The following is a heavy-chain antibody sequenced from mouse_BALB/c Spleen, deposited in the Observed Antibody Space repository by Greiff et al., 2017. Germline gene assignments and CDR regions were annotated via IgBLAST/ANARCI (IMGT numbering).Heavy chain of an antibody. Sequence: EVMLVESGGGLVKPGGSLKLSCAASGFAFSSYDMSWVRQTPEKRLEWVAYISSGGGSTYYPDTVTGRFTISRDNAKNTLYLQMSSLKSEDTAMYYCARHNYGSSYWYFDVWGAGTTVTVSS. D-gene: IGHD1-1*01. V-gene: IGHV5-12-1*01. CDR3: ARHNYGSSYWYFDV. J-gene: IGHJ1*01. CDR2: ISSGGGST. CDR1: GFAFSSYD.